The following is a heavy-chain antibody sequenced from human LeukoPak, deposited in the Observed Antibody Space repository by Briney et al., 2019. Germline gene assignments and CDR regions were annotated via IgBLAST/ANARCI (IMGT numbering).Heavy chain of an antibody. CDR1: GFTFSSYW. CDR3: AREDPYSSPFDY. Sequence: GGSLRLSCAASGFTFSSYWMSWVRQAPGKGLEWVSGINWNGGSTGYADSVKGRFTISRDNAKNSLYLQMNSLRAEDTALYYCAREDPYSSPFDYWGQGTLVTVSS. CDR2: INWNGGST. J-gene: IGHJ4*02. D-gene: IGHD6-13*01. V-gene: IGHV3-20*04.